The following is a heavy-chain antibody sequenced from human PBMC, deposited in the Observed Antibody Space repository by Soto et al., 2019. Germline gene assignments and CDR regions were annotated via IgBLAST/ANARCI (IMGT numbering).Heavy chain of an antibody. CDR2: IRGTGLNT. CDR1: GFVFKNFA. Sequence: GGSLRLSCVGSGFVFKNFAINWVRQPPGKGLEWVSVIRGTGLNTYYAASVKGRFNISRDNSKNTVYLQMDSLKVGDTAVYYCAKRASPANIDNWFDPWGPGTQVTVSS. V-gene: IGHV3-23*01. CDR3: AKRASPANIDNWFDP. J-gene: IGHJ5*02.